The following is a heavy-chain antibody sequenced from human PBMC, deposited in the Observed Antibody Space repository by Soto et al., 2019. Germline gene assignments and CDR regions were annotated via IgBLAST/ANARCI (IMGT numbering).Heavy chain of an antibody. CDR1: GGSVSSTNW. J-gene: IGHJ3*02. CDR2: IYHIGST. Sequence: PSETLSLTCAVSGGSVSSTNWWSWVRQSPGKGLEWIGDIYHIGSTNYNPSLRGRVTISVDKSNNQFSLTLKYVTAADTAVYYCARLYGLDAFDIWGQGTMVTVSS. V-gene: IGHV4-4*02. CDR3: ARLYGLDAFDI. D-gene: IGHD3-16*02.